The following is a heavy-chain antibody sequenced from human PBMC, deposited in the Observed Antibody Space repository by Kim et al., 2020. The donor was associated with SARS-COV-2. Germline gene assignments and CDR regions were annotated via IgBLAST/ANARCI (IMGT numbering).Heavy chain of an antibody. J-gene: IGHJ6*02. Sequence: GGSLRLSCAASGFTFSSYSMNWVRQAPGKGLEWVSYISSSSSTIYYADSVKGRFTISRDNAKNSLYLQMNSLRAEDTAVYYCARDGIGISLAGRARQPYYYYGMDVWGQGTTVTVSS. CDR3: ARDGIGISLAGRARQPYYYYGMDV. CDR1: GFTFSSYS. D-gene: IGHD6-19*01. V-gene: IGHV3-48*04. CDR2: ISSSSSTI.